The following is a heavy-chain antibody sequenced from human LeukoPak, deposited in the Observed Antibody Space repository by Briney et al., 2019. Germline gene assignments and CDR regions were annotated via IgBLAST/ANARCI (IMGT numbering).Heavy chain of an antibody. V-gene: IGHV3-53*01. CDR3: AKDQRWESPHYLDS. CDR1: GFTVSTNY. Sequence: GGSLRLSCAASGFTVSTNYMSWVRQAPGKGLEWVSVLYSGGTTYYADSVKGRSIISRDKSNNTLYVQMNSLRDEDTAVYYCAKDQRWESPHYLDSWGQGTLVTVSS. CDR2: LYSGGTT. J-gene: IGHJ4*02. D-gene: IGHD1-26*01.